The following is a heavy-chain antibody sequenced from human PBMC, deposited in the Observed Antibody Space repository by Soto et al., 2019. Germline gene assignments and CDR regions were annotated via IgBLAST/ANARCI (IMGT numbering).Heavy chain of an antibody. CDR3: ARGVHFGSQDGFDI. Sequence: SVKVSCKASGGTFSRYPITWVRQAPGQGLEWMGGIIPIFGTTNYAQKFQGRVTITADESTSTAYMELSSLRSEDTAVYYCARGVHFGSQDGFDIWGQGTMVTVSS. CDR2: IIPIFGTT. D-gene: IGHD1-26*01. CDR1: GGTFSRYP. V-gene: IGHV1-69*13. J-gene: IGHJ3*02.